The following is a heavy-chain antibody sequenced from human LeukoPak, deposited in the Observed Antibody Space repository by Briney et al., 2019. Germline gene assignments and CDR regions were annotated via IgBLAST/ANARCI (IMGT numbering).Heavy chain of an antibody. J-gene: IGHJ6*03. CDR1: GYTFSNYY. V-gene: IGHV1-2*02. Sequence: ASVKVSCKASGYTFSNYYIQWVRQAPGQGPEWMGIINPIDGGSSSAQKFQGRVTMTRDTSISTAYMELSRLRSDDTAVYYCARDLSFTVKNYYYYMDVWGKGTTVTISS. D-gene: IGHD4-17*01. CDR3: ARDLSFTVKNYYYYMDV. CDR2: INPIDGGS.